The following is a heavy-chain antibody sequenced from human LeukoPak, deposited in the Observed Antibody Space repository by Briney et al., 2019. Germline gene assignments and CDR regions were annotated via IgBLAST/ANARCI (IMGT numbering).Heavy chain of an antibody. CDR1: GFTFSSYG. J-gene: IGHJ4*02. Sequence: PGGSLRLSCAASGFTFSSYGMHWVRQAPGKGLEWVAVIWYDGSNKYYADSVKGRFTISRDNSKNTLYLQMNSLRAEDTAVYYCARSGLIVDFDYWGQGTLVTVSS. CDR2: IWYDGSNK. D-gene: IGHD1-26*01. V-gene: IGHV3-33*01. CDR3: ARSGLIVDFDY.